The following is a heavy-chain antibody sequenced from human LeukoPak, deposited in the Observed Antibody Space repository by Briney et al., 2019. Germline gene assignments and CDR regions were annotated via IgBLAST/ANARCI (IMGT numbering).Heavy chain of an antibody. CDR1: GYTFTSYG. Sequence: VASVKVSCKASGYTFTSYGIAWVRQAPGQGLQWMGWISANNGDTSYSQKLQSRVTMTTDTSTNTAYMELRSLTSDDTAVYYCARDPPGLTLGSPGDYWGQGTLVIVSS. CDR2: ISANNGDT. J-gene: IGHJ4*02. V-gene: IGHV1-18*01. CDR3: ARDPPGLTLGSPGDY. D-gene: IGHD3-16*01.